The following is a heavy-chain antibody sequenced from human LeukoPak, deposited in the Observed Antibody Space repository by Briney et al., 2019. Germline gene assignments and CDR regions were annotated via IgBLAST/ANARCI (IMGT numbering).Heavy chain of an antibody. CDR3: VKGTSTKYYYYGMDV. CDR1: GFAFSNYA. CDR2: INSNGGST. V-gene: IGHV3-64D*06. Sequence: GGSLRLSCSASGFAFSNYATHWVRQAPGKGREYVAGINSNGGSTYYADSVKGRFTMSGDNSKNTLYLQMSSLRAEDTAVYYCVKGTSTKYYYYGMDVWGQGTTVTVSS. D-gene: IGHD2-2*01. J-gene: IGHJ6*02.